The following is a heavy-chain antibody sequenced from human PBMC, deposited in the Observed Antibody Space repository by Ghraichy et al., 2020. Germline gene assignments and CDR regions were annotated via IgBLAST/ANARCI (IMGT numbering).Heavy chain of an antibody. V-gene: IGHV4-39*01. D-gene: IGHD2-21*01. J-gene: IGHJ4*02. CDR1: DDSIIRDFYY. CDR2: IYYSGST. Sequence: SETLSLTCTVSDDSIIRDFYYWGWIRQPPGKGLEWIGSIYYSGSTHYNPSLKSRVTISVDTSKNQFSLRLSSVTAADTAVYYCARNSTSGPFDSWGRGTLVTVSS. CDR3: ARNSTSGPFDS.